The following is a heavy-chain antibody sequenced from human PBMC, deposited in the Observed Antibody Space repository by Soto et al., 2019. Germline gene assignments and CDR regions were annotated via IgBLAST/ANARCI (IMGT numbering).Heavy chain of an antibody. CDR1: GFSLSTSGVG. CDR3: AHKLGLGTTYYDSSGYPFDF. D-gene: IGHD3-22*01. CDR2: ILWNDDN. Sequence: QITMKESGPTTVKPTQTLTLTCTFSGFSLSTSGVGVGWIRQPPGKAPEWLALILWNDDNRISPSLKSRLTITKDTSKNQVVLTMTNMDPVDTATYYCAHKLGLGTTYYDSSGYPFDFWGQGTLVTVSS. J-gene: IGHJ4*02. V-gene: IGHV2-5*01.